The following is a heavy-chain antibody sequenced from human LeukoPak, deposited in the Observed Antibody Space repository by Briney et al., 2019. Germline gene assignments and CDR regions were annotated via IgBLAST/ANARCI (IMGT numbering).Heavy chain of an antibody. Sequence: GGSLRLSCAASGFTFSSYGMHWVRQAPGKGLEWVAVIWYDGSNKYYADSVKGRFTISRDNSKNTLYLQMNSLRAEDTAVYYCARYGQQLAINYYYYDMDVWGQGTTVTVSS. CDR3: ARYGQQLAINYYYYDMDV. CDR2: IWYDGSNK. CDR1: GFTFSSYG. J-gene: IGHJ6*02. V-gene: IGHV3-33*01. D-gene: IGHD6-13*01.